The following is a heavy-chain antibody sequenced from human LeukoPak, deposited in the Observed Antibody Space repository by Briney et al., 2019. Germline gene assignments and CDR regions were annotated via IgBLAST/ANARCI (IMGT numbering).Heavy chain of an antibody. J-gene: IGHJ3*02. Sequence: SETLSLTCAVYGGSFSGYNWSWIRQPPGKGLEWIGEINHSGSTNYNPSLKSRVTISVDTSKNQFSLKLSSVTAADTAVYYCARVSLGAFDIWGQGTMVTVSS. CDR2: INHSGST. D-gene: IGHD2/OR15-2a*01. CDR3: ARVSLGAFDI. V-gene: IGHV4-34*01. CDR1: GGSFSGYN.